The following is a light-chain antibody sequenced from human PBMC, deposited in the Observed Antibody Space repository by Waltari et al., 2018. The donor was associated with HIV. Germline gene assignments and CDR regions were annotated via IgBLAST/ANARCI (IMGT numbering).Light chain of an antibody. Sequence: ELVLTQSPGTLSLSPGERATLSCRASQSISSNYLAWYQPKPGQAPRLLVYGASRGASDIPDRFSGSGSGTDFILTIRRLEPEDSAVYYCQEYGRSLTWTFGQGTKVEIK. J-gene: IGKJ1*01. V-gene: IGKV3-20*01. CDR3: QEYGRSLTWT. CDR1: QSISSNY. CDR2: GAS.